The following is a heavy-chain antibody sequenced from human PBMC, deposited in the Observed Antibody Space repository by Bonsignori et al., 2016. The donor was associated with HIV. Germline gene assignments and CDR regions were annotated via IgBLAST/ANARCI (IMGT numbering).Heavy chain of an antibody. CDR3: ARDGMGATTGFDY. V-gene: IGHV4-39*07. CDR2: IYYSGST. Sequence: WIRQPPGKGLEWIGSIYYSGSTYYNPSLKSRVTISVDTSKNQFSLKLSSVTAADTAVYYCARDGMGATTGFDYWGQGTLVTVSS. J-gene: IGHJ4*02. D-gene: IGHD1-26*01.